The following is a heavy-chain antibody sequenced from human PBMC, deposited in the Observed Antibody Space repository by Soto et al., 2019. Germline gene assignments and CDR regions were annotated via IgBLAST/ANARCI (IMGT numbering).Heavy chain of an antibody. J-gene: IGHJ4*02. V-gene: IGHV4-59*01. CDR2: IYYSGST. Sequence: SETLSLTCAVYGGSFSGYYWSWIRQPPGKGLEWIGYIYYSGSTNYNPSLKSRVTISVDTSKNQFSLKLSSVTAADTAVYYCARYSSSWYYFDYWGQGTLVTVSS. D-gene: IGHD6-13*01. CDR3: ARYSSSWYYFDY. CDR1: GGSFSGYY.